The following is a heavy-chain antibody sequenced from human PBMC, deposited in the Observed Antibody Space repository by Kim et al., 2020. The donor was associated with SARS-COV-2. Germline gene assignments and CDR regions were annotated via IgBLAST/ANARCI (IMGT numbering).Heavy chain of an antibody. CDR3: ARRGIAVAPAEYFQH. D-gene: IGHD6-19*01. J-gene: IGHJ1*01. V-gene: IGHV1-18*01. Sequence: PKLQGRVTMTTDTSPSTAYMELRSLRSDDTAVYYCARRGIAVAPAEYFQHWGQGTLVTVSS.